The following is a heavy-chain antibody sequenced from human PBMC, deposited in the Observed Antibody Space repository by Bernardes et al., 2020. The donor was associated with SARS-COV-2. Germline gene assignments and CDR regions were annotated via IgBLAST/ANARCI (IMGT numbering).Heavy chain of an antibody. CDR1: GFTFSSYG. V-gene: IGHV3-33*01. Sequence: GGSLRLSCAASGFTFSSYGMHWVRQAPGKGLEWVAVIWYDGSNKYYADSVKGRFTISRDNSKNTLYLQMNSLGAEDTAVYYCARDQGLRRSVDYWGQGTLVTVSS. J-gene: IGHJ4*02. D-gene: IGHD6-25*01. CDR3: ARDQGLRRSVDY. CDR2: IWYDGSNK.